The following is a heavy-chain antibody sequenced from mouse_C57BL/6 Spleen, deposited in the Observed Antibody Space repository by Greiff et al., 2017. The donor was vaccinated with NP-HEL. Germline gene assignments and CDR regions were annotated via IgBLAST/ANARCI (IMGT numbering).Heavy chain of an antibody. V-gene: IGHV5-6*01. J-gene: IGHJ4*01. CDR2: ISSGGSYT. CDR1: GFTFSSYG. CDR3: ARHGLYYGYDGYAMDY. Sequence: EVQRVESGGDLVKPGGSLKLSCAASGFTFSSYGMSWVRQTPDKRLEWVATISSGGSYTYYPDSVKGRFTISRDNAKNTLYLQMSSLKSEDTAMYYCARHGLYYGYDGYAMDYWGQGTSVTVSS. D-gene: IGHD2-2*01.